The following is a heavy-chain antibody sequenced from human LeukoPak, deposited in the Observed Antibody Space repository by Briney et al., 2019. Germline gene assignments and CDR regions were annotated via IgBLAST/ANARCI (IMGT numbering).Heavy chain of an antibody. CDR2: ISGSGGST. J-gene: IGHJ4*02. V-gene: IGHV3-23*01. Sequence: GGSLRLSCAASGFTSSSYAMSWVRQAPGKGLEWVSAISGSGGSTYYADSVKGRFTISRDNSKNTLYLQTNSLRAEDTAVYYCAKSIVVTAEFDYWGQGTLVTVSS. CDR3: AKSIVVTAEFDY. CDR1: GFTSSSYA. D-gene: IGHD5-12*01.